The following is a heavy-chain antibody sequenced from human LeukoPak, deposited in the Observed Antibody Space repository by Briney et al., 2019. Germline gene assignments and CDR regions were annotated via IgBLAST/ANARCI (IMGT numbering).Heavy chain of an antibody. J-gene: IGHJ4*02. D-gene: IGHD1-26*01. CDR2: INPDNGGT. Sequence: GSVKVSCKTSGYTFTSYYIHWVRQAPGQGLDYMGWINPDNGGTNYAQNFQGRVIMTRDTSISTAYMQLSRLTSDDTAVYYCARSPSGELDYWGRGTLVSVSS. CDR1: GYTFTSYY. CDR3: ARSPSGELDY. V-gene: IGHV1-2*02.